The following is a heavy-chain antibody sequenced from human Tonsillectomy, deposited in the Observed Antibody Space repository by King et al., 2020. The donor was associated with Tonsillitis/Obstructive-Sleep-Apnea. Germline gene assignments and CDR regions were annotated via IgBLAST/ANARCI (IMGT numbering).Heavy chain of an antibody. CDR2: ISSNGGST. Sequence: VQLVESGGGLVQPGGSLRLSCSASGFTFSSYAMHWVRQAPGKGLEYVSAISSNGGSTYYADSVKGRFTISRDNSKNTLYLQMSSLRAEDTAVYYCVKQKYCSSTSCYRYYFDYWGQGTLVTVSS. CDR1: GFTFSSYA. V-gene: IGHV3-64D*06. D-gene: IGHD2-2*01. CDR3: VKQKYCSSTSCYRYYFDY. J-gene: IGHJ4*02.